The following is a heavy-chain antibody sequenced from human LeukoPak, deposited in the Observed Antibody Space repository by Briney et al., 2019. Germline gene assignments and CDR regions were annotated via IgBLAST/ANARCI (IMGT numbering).Heavy chain of an antibody. CDR3: ARGRWPPNAFDI. Sequence: SETLSLTCTVSGDSINSYYWNWIRQPPGKGLEWIGYIYYSGRTDYNPSLKSRVTISVDTSKHQFSMKLKSVTAADTAVYFCARGRWPPNAFDIWGQGTMVTVFS. CDR1: GDSINSYY. V-gene: IGHV4-59*01. D-gene: IGHD5-24*01. J-gene: IGHJ3*02. CDR2: IYYSGRT.